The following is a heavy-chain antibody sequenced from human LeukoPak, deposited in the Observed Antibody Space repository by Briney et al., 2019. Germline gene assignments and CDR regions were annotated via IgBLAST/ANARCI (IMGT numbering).Heavy chain of an antibody. Sequence: GGSLRLSCAASGFTFSTYALNWVRQAPGKGLELVSAISDSGGAIFYADSVKGRFTMSRDNSKNSLFLQMNSLRAEDTALYCCARIGSAAVTDYWGQGTLVTVSS. V-gene: IGHV3-23*01. CDR3: ARIGSAAVTDY. CDR2: ISDSGGAI. J-gene: IGHJ4*02. D-gene: IGHD6-13*01. CDR1: GFTFSTYA.